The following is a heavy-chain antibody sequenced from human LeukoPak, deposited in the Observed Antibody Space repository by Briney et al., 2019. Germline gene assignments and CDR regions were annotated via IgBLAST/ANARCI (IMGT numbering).Heavy chain of an antibody. Sequence: SETLSLTCSVSGGSISSYYWSWIRQPPGKGLEWIGYIYYSGSTNYNPSLKSRVTISVDTSKNQFSLKLSSVTAADTAVYYCARHLGWDDAFDIWGQGTMVTVSS. V-gene: IGHV4-59*08. CDR1: GGSISSYY. J-gene: IGHJ3*02. D-gene: IGHD6-19*01. CDR2: IYYSGST. CDR3: ARHLGWDDAFDI.